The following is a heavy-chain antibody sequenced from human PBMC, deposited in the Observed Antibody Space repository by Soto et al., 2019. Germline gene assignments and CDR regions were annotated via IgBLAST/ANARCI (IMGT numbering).Heavy chain of an antibody. V-gene: IGHV1-69*01. CDR3: ARVAGLGGTAIRYYYYCMDV. J-gene: IGHJ6*02. CDR1: GGTFSSYA. D-gene: IGHD5-18*01. CDR2: IIPIFGTA. Sequence: QVQLVQSGAEVKKPGSSVKVSCKASGGTFSSYAISWVRQAPGQGLEWMGGIIPIFGTANYAKKFQGRVTSTADESTSTAYMELSSLRSEDTAVYYCARVAGLGGTAIRYYYYCMDVWGQGNTVTVSS.